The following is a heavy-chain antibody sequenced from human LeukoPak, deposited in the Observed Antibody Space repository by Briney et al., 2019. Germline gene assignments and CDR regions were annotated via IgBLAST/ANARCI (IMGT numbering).Heavy chain of an antibody. CDR3: ARPTSLSGFDY. Sequence: ASVKVSCKASGYTFTSYYMHWVRQAPGQGLEWMGWISAYNGNTNYAQKLQGRVTMTTDTSTSTAYMELRSLRSDDTAVYYCARPTSLSGFDYWGQGTLVTVSS. V-gene: IGHV1-18*04. D-gene: IGHD3-10*01. CDR2: ISAYNGNT. J-gene: IGHJ4*02. CDR1: GYTFTSYY.